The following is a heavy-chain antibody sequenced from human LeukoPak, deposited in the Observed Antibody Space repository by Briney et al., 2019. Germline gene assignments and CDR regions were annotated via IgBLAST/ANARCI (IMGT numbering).Heavy chain of an antibody. D-gene: IGHD3-22*01. CDR1: GGSFSGYF. Sequence: SETLSLTCAVYGGSFSGYFWSYIRQPPGKGLEWLGEISHSGSTNYNPSLKSRVTISVDTSKNQFSLKLSSVTAADTAVYYCARWGYSDSSGYYHSYFDYWGQGTLVTVSS. V-gene: IGHV4-34*01. CDR2: ISHSGST. CDR3: ARWGYSDSSGYYHSYFDY. J-gene: IGHJ4*02.